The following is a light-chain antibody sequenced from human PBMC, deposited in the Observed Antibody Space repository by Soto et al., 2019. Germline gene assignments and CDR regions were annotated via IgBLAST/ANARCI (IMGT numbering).Light chain of an antibody. J-gene: IGKJ1*01. CDR2: TLC. CDR3: MQRIEFPWT. Sequence: IVMTQTPLSLPVTPGEPASISCRSSQSLLDSDDGNTYLDWYLQKPGQSPQLLIHTLCYRASGVPDRFSGSGSGTDFTLKISRVEAEDVGVYSCMQRIEFPWTFGQGTKVEIK. V-gene: IGKV2-40*01. CDR1: QSLLDSDDGNTY.